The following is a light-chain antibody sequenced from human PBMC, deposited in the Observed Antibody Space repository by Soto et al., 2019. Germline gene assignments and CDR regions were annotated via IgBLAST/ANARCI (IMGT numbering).Light chain of an antibody. J-gene: IGKJ2*01. CDR2: GAS. V-gene: IGKV3-15*01. CDR1: QSVSSN. CDR3: QQYNNWPRT. Sequence: EIVMTQSPATLSVSPGERATLSCRASQSVSSNFAGSQQKPGQAPRLLIYGASTRATGIPARFIGSGSGTEFTLTISSLQSEDFAVYYWQQYNNWPRTFGQGTKLEIK.